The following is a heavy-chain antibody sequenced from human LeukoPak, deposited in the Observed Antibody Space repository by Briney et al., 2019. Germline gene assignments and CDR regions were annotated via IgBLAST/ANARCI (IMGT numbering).Heavy chain of an antibody. V-gene: IGHV4-4*07. CDR2: IYAPGSS. CDR3: ARDLEDFDSPANDY. D-gene: IGHD2-15*01. J-gene: IGHJ4*02. Sequence: SETLSLTCTVSGDPISGYYWAWIRQPAGKGLEWIGHIYAPGSSNYSPSFKSRVTMSIDMSNNQFSLRLNSVTAAGTAMYYCARDLEDFDSPANDYWGQGTHVIVSP. CDR1: GDPISGYY.